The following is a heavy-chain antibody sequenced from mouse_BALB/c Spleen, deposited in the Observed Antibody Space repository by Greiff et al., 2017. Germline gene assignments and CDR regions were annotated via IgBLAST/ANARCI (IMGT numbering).Heavy chain of an antibody. J-gene: IGHJ2*01. Sequence: EVQLKESGPGLVKPSQSLSLTCTVTGYSITSDYAWNWIRQFPGNKLEWMGYISYSGSTSYNPSLKSRISITRDTSKNQFFLQLNSVTTEDTATYYCARSDYDGYYGDYWGQGTTLTVSS. CDR1: GYSITSDYA. CDR2: ISYSGST. D-gene: IGHD2-3*01. CDR3: ARSDYDGYYGDY. V-gene: IGHV3-2*02.